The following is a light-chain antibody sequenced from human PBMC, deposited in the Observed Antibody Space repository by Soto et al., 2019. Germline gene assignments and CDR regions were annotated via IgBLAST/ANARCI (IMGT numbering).Light chain of an antibody. Sequence: QSALTQPASVSGSPGQSITISCTGTSSDVGGYNYVSWYQQHPGKAPKLMIYEVSNRPSGVSNRFSGSKSGNTASLTISGLQAEYEADYSCSSYTSSSIDYVFGTGTKLTVL. V-gene: IGLV2-14*01. CDR3: SSYTSSSIDYV. J-gene: IGLJ1*01. CDR2: EVS. CDR1: SSDVGGYNY.